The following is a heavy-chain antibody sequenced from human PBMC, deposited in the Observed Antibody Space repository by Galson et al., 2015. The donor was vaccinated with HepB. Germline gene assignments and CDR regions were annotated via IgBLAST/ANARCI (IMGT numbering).Heavy chain of an antibody. J-gene: IGHJ4*02. D-gene: IGHD6-13*01. CDR2: IYSNGIT. V-gene: IGHV3-53*01. CDR1: GFTVSSNY. Sequence: SLRLSCAASGFTVSSNYMSWVRQAPGKGLECVSVIYSNGITDYADSVKGRLTISRDNSKNTLSLQMNSLRVEDTAVYYCARGYSNYWYSGMGYWGQGTLVTVSS. CDR3: ARGYSNYWYSGMGY.